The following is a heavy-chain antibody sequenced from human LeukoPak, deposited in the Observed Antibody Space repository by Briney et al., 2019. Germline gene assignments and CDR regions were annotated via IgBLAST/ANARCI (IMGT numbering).Heavy chain of an antibody. Sequence: ASVKVSCKASGYTFTSYDINWVRQATGQGLEWMGWMNPNSGNTGYAQKFQGRVTMTRNTSISTAYMELSSLRSEDTAVYYCARGPLFPPGSSANTWGDYFDYWGQGTLVTVSS. CDR1: GYTFTSYD. D-gene: IGHD2-2*01. V-gene: IGHV1-8*01. CDR2: MNPNSGNT. J-gene: IGHJ4*02. CDR3: ARGPLFPPGSSANTWGDYFDY.